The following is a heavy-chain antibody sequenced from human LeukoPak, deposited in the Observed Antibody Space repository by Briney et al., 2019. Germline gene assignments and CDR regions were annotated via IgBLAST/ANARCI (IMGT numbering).Heavy chain of an antibody. Sequence: PSETLSLTCTVSGYSISSGYYWGWIRQSPGKGLEWIGNIYRRGSTHYNPSLKSRVTISMDTSKNQFSLKLSSVTAADTAVYYCARRYSGYDWGDDYYYYMDVWGKGTTVTVSS. J-gene: IGHJ6*03. CDR1: GYSISSGYY. D-gene: IGHD5-12*01. V-gene: IGHV4-38-2*02. CDR2: IYRRGST. CDR3: ARRYSGYDWGDDYYYYMDV.